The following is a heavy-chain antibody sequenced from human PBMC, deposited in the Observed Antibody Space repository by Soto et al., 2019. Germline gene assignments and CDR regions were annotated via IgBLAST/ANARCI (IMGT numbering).Heavy chain of an antibody. D-gene: IGHD3-10*01. Sequence: GASVKVSCKAAGYTFTSYGISWVRQAPGQGLEWMGWISAYNGNTNYAQKLQGRVTMTTDTSTSTAYMELRSLRSDDTAVYYCARERFGEYYYHGMDVWGQGTTVTVS. CDR2: ISAYNGNT. J-gene: IGHJ6*02. V-gene: IGHV1-18*01. CDR3: ARERFGEYYYHGMDV. CDR1: GYTFTSYG.